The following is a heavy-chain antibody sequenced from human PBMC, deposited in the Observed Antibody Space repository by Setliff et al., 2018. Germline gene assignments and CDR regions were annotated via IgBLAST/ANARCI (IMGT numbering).Heavy chain of an antibody. CDR1: GFTLSDYG. D-gene: IGHD2-15*01. CDR2: LSGGSSYI. J-gene: IGHJ6*03. V-gene: IGHV3-21*01. Sequence: GGSLRLSCAASGFTLSDYGMNWVRQAPGKGLEWVACLSGGSSYIHYADSMKGRFTISRDDSKNSLYLQMNSLRAEDTGVYYCARDHGVVPGVDYMDVWGKGTTVTVSS. CDR3: ARDHGVVPGVDYMDV.